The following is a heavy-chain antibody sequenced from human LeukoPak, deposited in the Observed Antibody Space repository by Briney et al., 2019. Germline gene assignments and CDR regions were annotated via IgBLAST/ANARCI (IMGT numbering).Heavy chain of an antibody. CDR1: GLTFSSYD. V-gene: IGHV3-23*01. CDR3: AKDSPRVSGWSYFDY. J-gene: IGHJ4*02. Sequence: GGSLRLSCAASGLTFSSYDMGWVRQAPGKGLEWVSAISAGGGSTYYADSVKGRFTISRDNSKNTLHLQMNSLRAEDSAVFYCAKDSPRVSGWSYFDYWGQGSLVTVSS. CDR2: ISAGGGST. D-gene: IGHD6-19*01.